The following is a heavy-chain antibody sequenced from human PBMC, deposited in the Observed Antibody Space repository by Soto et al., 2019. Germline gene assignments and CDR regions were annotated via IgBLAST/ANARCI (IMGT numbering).Heavy chain of an antibody. D-gene: IGHD3-16*02. CDR1: GFTFRSYS. J-gene: IGHJ4*02. CDR2: ISSSSSYI. V-gene: IGHV3-21*01. Sequence: ESGGGLVKPGGSLRLSCAASGFTFRSYSMNWVRQAPGKGLEWVSSISSSSSYIYYADSVKGRFTISRDNAKNSLYLQMNSLRAEDTAVYYCARERIAGPNDYWGQGTLVTVSS. CDR3: ARERIAGPNDY.